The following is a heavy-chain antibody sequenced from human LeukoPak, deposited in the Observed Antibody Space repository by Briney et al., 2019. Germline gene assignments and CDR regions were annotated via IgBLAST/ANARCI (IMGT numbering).Heavy chain of an antibody. V-gene: IGHV4-4*07. Sequence: PSETLSLTCTVSGGSISGYYWSWIRQPAGKGLEWIGRIYTSGNTNYNPSLRSRVTMSLDTSKSQFSLKLSSVTAADTAVYYCARDGAGTSGWLDPWGPGNLVTV. J-gene: IGHJ5*02. D-gene: IGHD6-13*01. CDR1: GGSISGYY. CDR3: ARDGAGTSGWLDP. CDR2: IYTSGNT.